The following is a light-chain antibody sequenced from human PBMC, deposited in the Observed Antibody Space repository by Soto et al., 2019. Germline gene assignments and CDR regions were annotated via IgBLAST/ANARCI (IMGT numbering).Light chain of an antibody. V-gene: IGKV1-5*01. CDR1: QSISNR. CDR3: QQYNSYSVWT. J-gene: IGKJ1*01. CDR2: DAS. Sequence: DIQMTQSPSTLSASVGDRVTITGRASQSISNRLAWYQQKPGKAPKVLIYDASSLGSGVPSRFSGSGSGTEFTLTISSLQPGDFATYYCQQYNSYSVWTFGQGTKVDI.